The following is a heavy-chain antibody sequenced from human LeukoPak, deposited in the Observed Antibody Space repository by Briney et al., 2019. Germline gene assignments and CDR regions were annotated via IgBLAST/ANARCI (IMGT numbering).Heavy chain of an antibody. Sequence: GESLKISCKGSGYSFTSYWIGWVRQMPGKGLEWMGSIYPGDSDTRYSPSFQGQVTFSADKSINTAYVQWSSLEASDTAMYYCARRGYCSGGSCCFHFDYWGQGTLVTVSS. D-gene: IGHD2-15*01. J-gene: IGHJ4*02. CDR2: IYPGDSDT. CDR1: GYSFTSYW. V-gene: IGHV5-51*01. CDR3: ARRGYCSGGSCCFHFDY.